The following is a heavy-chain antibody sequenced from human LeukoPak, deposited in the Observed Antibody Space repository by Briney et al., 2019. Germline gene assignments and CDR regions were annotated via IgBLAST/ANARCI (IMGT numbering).Heavy chain of an antibody. CDR1: GGSFSGYY. V-gene: IGHV4-34*01. J-gene: IGHJ4*02. CDR3: ARAMDTAMVPFDY. Sequence: PSETLSLTCAVYGGSFSGYYWSWIRQPPGKGLEWIGEINHSGNTNYNASLKSRVTISVDTSKRQFSLKMSSVTAADTAVYYCARAMDTAMVPFDYWGQGTLVTVSS. CDR2: INHSGNT. D-gene: IGHD5-18*01.